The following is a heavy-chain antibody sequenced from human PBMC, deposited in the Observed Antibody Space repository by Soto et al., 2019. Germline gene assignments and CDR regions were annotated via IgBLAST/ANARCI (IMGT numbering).Heavy chain of an antibody. J-gene: IGHJ4*02. CDR1: GFTFSNYA. CDR3: AQNPTPCATRAAFDY. Sequence: PGGSLRLSCAASGFTFSNYAMNWVRQAPGKGLEWVSGISGGSGDSTFYADSVKGRFTISRDNSKNTLHLQMSSLRTEDTAVYYCAQNPTPCATRAAFDYWGQGTLVTVSS. V-gene: IGHV3-23*01. CDR2: ISGGSGDST.